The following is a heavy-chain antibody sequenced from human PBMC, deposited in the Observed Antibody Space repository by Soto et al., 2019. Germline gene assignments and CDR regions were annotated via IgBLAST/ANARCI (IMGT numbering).Heavy chain of an antibody. Sequence: GESLRVSCEASGLTFRRHVIYWVRQAPGKGLERVALISYDGSSKYYADSVKGRFTISGDNSKNTLYLQMNSLRAEDTAVYYCARHPLFFTVWYYYGMSFWAQGTTVSVS. J-gene: IGHJ6*02. V-gene: IGHV3-30-3*01. CDR1: GLTFRRHV. D-gene: IGHD4-4*01. CDR3: ARHPLFFTVWYYYGMSF. CDR2: ISYDGSSK.